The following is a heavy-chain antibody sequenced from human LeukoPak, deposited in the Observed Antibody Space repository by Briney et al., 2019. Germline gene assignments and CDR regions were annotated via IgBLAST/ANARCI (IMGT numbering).Heavy chain of an antibody. J-gene: IGHJ6*02. V-gene: IGHV1-24*01. D-gene: IGHD3-10*01. CDR3: ATGGPMVRGVTTLNYYYYYGMDV. CDR1: GYTLTELS. Sequence: GASVKVSCKVSGYTLTELSMHWVRQAPGKGLEWMGGFDPEDGGTIYAQKFQGRVTMTEDTSTDTAYMELSSLRSEDTAVYYCATGGPMVRGVTTLNYYYYYGMDVWGQGTTVTVSS. CDR2: FDPEDGGT.